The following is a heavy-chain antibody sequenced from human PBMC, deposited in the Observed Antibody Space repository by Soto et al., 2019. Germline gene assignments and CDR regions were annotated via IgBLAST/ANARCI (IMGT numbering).Heavy chain of an antibody. CDR3: ARTFSNHYGLDV. CDR1: GFSLSTSGMC. Sequence: PTLVNPTQTLTLTCSFSGFSLSTSGMCVTWIRQPPGKAPEWLALIDWDDDKYYSTSLKTRLTISKDTSQNQVVLTMTNMDRVDTATYYCARTFSNHYGLDVWGQGTTVTVSS. CDR2: IDWDDDK. V-gene: IGHV2-70*01. J-gene: IGHJ6*02.